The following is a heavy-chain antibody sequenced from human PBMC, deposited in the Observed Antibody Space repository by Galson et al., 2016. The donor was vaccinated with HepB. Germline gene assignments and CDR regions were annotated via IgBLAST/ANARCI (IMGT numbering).Heavy chain of an antibody. CDR1: EFTFDDYA. D-gene: IGHD6-19*01. Sequence: SLRLSGAASEFTFDDYAMHWVRQAPGKGLEWVSGTSWNSGSSGYADSVKGRFTVSRDNAKNSLYLQMNSLRAEDTAFYFCAKDYSSGWFGAGGFEHWGQGTLVTVSS. V-gene: IGHV3-9*01. CDR2: TSWNSGSS. J-gene: IGHJ4*02. CDR3: AKDYSSGWFGAGGFEH.